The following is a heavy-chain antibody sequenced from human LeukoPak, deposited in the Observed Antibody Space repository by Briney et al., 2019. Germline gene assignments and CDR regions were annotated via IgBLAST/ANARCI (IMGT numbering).Heavy chain of an antibody. V-gene: IGHV4-39*07. CDR1: DGSISSGSYY. CDR2: IYYSGST. D-gene: IGHD1-26*01. CDR3: ARLASGSYGPLTPFDY. Sequence: PSETLSLTCTVSDGSISSGSYYWGWIRQPPGKGLEWIGSIYYSGSTYYNPSLKSRVTISVDTSKKQFSLKLSSVTAADTAVYYCARLASGSYGPLTPFDYWGQGTLVTVSS. J-gene: IGHJ4*02.